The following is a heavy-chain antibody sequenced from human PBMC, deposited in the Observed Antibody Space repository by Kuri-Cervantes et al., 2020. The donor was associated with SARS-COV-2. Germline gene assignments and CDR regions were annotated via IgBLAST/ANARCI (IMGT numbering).Heavy chain of an antibody. D-gene: IGHD6-19*01. CDR3: ARRGAVAGTVPFFDY. J-gene: IGHJ4*02. CDR2: IYYSGST. CDR1: GGSFSGYY. V-gene: IGHV4-39*01. Sequence: GSLRLSCAVYGGSFSGYYWGWIRQPPGKGLEWIGSIYYSGSTYYNPSLKSRVTISVDTSKNQFSLKLSSVTAADTAVYYCARRGAVAGTVPFFDYWGQGTLVTVSS.